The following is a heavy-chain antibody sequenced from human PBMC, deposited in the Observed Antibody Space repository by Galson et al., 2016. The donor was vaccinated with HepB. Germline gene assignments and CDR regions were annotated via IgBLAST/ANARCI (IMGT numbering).Heavy chain of an antibody. Sequence: SLRLSCAASGFTFSNYAMSWVRQAPGKGLEWVSGINGIGGSTFYADSVKGRFTISRDNSKNTLYLEMNSLRVEDTAVYYCAKGLKGSGWFHDAFDIWGQGTMVTVSS. V-gene: IGHV3-23*01. CDR3: AKGLKGSGWFHDAFDI. CDR2: INGIGGST. CDR1: GFTFSNYA. D-gene: IGHD6-19*01. J-gene: IGHJ3*02.